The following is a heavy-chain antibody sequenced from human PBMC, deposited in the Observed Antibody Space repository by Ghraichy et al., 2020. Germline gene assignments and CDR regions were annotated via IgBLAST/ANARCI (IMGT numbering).Heavy chain of an antibody. Sequence: SETLSLTCTVSGGSVSSGGYYWSWIRQPPGKGLEWIGYMDSSGSTNYNPSLKGRVTISVDTSKNQFSLRLTSVTAADTAVYYCAREREGIYYGSGSYFNYGLDVWGQGTTVTVSS. V-gene: IGHV4-61*08. J-gene: IGHJ6*02. CDR2: MDSSGST. CDR3: AREREGIYYGSGSYFNYGLDV. D-gene: IGHD3-10*01. CDR1: GGSVSSGGYY.